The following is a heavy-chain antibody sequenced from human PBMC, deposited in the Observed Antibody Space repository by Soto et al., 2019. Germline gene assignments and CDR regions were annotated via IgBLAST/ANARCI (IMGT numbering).Heavy chain of an antibody. CDR1: GGSISRWCYS. V-gene: IGHV4-30-2*01. D-gene: IGHD3-9*01. CDR3: ARGPHYDILAGGYNWFDT. CDR2: IYHSGNT. J-gene: IGHJ5*02. Sequence: PSETLSLTFAVSGGSISRWCYSWSWIRQPPGKGLEWIGYIYHSGNTYYNPSLKSRVTISVDRSKNQFSLKLSSVTAADTAVYYCARGPHYDILAGGYNWFDTWGPGNLLTVSS.